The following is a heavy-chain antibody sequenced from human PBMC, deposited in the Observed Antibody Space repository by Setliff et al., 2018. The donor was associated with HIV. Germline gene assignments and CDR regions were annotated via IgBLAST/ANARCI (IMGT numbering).Heavy chain of an antibody. D-gene: IGHD2-21*01. CDR1: GYSFTNYW. Sequence: GESLKISCKGSGYSFTNYWIGWVRQMPGKGLEWMGIIYPGDSDTRYSPSFQCQVNISTDKSISAVYLQWDSLKASDSAIYYCARAPRSPLRWRDNLLSSSSFFMDVWGKGTTVTVSS. CDR2: IYPGDSDT. J-gene: IGHJ6*03. V-gene: IGHV5-51*01. CDR3: ARAPRSPLRWRDNLLSSSSFFMDV.